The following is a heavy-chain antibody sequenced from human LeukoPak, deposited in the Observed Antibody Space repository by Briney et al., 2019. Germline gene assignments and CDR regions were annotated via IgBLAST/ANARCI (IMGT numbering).Heavy chain of an antibody. Sequence: GGSLRLSCAASGFTFSNAWMSWVRQAPGKGLEWVANIKQDGSEKYYVDSVKGRFTISRDNAKNSLYLQMNSLRAEDTAVYYCAREGSSSWYQYYFDYWGQGTLVTVSS. J-gene: IGHJ4*02. CDR3: AREGSSSWYQYYFDY. CDR2: IKQDGSEK. CDR1: GFTFSNAW. D-gene: IGHD6-13*01. V-gene: IGHV3-7*01.